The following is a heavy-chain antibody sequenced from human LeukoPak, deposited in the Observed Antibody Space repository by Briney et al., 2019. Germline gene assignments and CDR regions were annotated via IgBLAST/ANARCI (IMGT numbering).Heavy chain of an antibody. D-gene: IGHD1-26*01. Sequence: PSETLSLTCAVSGGSISSSNWWSWVRQPAGKGLEWIGRIYTTGSTNYNPSLKSRITMSVDTSKNQFSLKLSSVTAADTAVYYCARSGSYSGPYVYWGQGTVVTVSS. V-gene: IGHV4-4*07. CDR3: ARSGSYSGPYVY. CDR2: IYTTGST. J-gene: IGHJ4*02. CDR1: GGSISSSNW.